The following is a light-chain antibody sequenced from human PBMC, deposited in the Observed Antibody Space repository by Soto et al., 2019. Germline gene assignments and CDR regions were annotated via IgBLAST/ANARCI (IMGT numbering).Light chain of an antibody. Sequence: QSALTQPASVSGSPGQSITISCTGTSSDVGGYNYVSWYQQHPGKAPKLMIYEVSNRPSGVSNRFSGSKSGNTASLTISGLQAEDEADYYCSSYAGSNNRGVFGSGTKLTVL. CDR2: EVS. V-gene: IGLV2-14*01. J-gene: IGLJ1*01. CDR3: SSYAGSNNRGV. CDR1: SSDVGGYNY.